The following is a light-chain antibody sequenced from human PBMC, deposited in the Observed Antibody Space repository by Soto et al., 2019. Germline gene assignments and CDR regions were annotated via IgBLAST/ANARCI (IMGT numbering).Light chain of an antibody. Sequence: QSALTQPASVSGSPGQSIAISCTGTSSDVGGYNYVSWYQQHPGKAPKLMIYDVSNRPSGVSNRFSGSKSGNTASRTISGLQAEDEADYYCCSYTTSSTYVFGTGTKLTVL. J-gene: IGLJ1*01. CDR3: CSYTTSSTYV. CDR1: SSDVGGYNY. V-gene: IGLV2-14*03. CDR2: DVS.